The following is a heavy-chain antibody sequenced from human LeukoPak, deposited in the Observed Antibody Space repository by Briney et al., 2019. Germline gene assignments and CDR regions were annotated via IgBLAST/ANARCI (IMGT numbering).Heavy chain of an antibody. J-gene: IGHJ3*02. D-gene: IGHD2-21*02. Sequence: ASVKVSCKASGGTFSSYAISWVRQAPGQGLEWMGIINPSGGSTSYAQKFQGRVTMTRDTSTSTVYMELSSLRLEVKAVYYCARIGDLDAFDIWGQGTMVTVSS. CDR3: ARIGDLDAFDI. CDR1: GGTFSSYA. V-gene: IGHV1-46*03. CDR2: INPSGGST.